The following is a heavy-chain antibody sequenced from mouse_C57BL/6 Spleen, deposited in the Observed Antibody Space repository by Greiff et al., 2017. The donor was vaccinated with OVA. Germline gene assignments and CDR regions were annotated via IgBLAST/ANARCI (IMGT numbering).Heavy chain of an antibody. V-gene: IGHV2-3*01. CDR2: IWGDGST. J-gene: IGHJ4*01. CDR3: AHNWDDPLYYAMDY. D-gene: IGHD4-1*01. CDR1: GFSLTSYG. Sequence: VQGVESGPGLVAPSQSLSITCTVSGFSLTSYGVSWVRQPPGKGLEWLGVIWGDGSTNYHSALISRLSISKDNSKSQVFLKLNSLQTDDTATYYCAHNWDDPLYYAMDYWGQGTSVTVSS.